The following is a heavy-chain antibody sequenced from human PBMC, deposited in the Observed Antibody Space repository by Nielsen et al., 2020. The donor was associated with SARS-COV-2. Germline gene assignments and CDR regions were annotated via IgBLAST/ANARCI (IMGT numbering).Heavy chain of an antibody. CDR2: ISYDAVNV. CDR3: AKDAHIVVVTAIFHY. D-gene: IGHD2-21*02. Sequence: GESLKISCAASKFTFSTYGMHWVRQTPGKGLEWVAVISYDAVNVDYADSVKGRFTISRDNSKNRLYLQMHSLRHGDTAVYYCAKDAHIVVVTAIFHYWGQGTLVTVSS. V-gene: IGHV3-30*18. J-gene: IGHJ4*02. CDR1: KFTFSTYG.